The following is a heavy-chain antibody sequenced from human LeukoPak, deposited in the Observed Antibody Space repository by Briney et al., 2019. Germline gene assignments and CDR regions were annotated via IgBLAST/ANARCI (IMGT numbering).Heavy chain of an antibody. D-gene: IGHD1-1*01. V-gene: IGHV5-51*01. CDR1: GYSFTSYW. CDR3: ARHETGPYFDY. J-gene: IGHJ4*02. Sequence: GESLKISCKGFGYSFTSYWIGWVRQMPGKGLECMGIVYPGDSDTRYSPSFQGQVTISADKSISTAYLQWSSLKASDTAMYYCARHETGPYFDYWGQGTLVTVSS. CDR2: VYPGDSDT.